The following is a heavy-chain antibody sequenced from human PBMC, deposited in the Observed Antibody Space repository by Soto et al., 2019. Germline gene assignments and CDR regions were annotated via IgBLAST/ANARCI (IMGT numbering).Heavy chain of an antibody. J-gene: IGHJ4*02. Sequence: SVKVSCKASGGTFSSYAISWVRQAPGQGLEWMGGIIPIFGTANYAQKFQGRVTITADKSTSTAYMELSSLRSEDTAVYYCARSIGYCSGGSCSYFDYWGQGTLVTVSS. CDR1: GGTFSSYA. CDR2: IIPIFGTA. CDR3: ARSIGYCSGGSCSYFDY. D-gene: IGHD2-15*01. V-gene: IGHV1-69*06.